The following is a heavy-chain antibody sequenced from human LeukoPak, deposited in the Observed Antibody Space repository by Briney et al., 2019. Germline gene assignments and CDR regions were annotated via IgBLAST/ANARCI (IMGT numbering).Heavy chain of an antibody. D-gene: IGHD3-10*01. V-gene: IGHV4-34*01. Sequence: SETLSLTCAVYGGSFSGYYWSWIRQPPGKGLEWIGKINHSGSTNYNPSLKSRVTISVDTSKNQFSLKLSSVTAADTAVYYCARTQIYGSGSYYIGNYYYYGMDVWGKGTTVTVSS. CDR3: ARTQIYGSGSYYIGNYYYYGMDV. CDR2: INHSGST. J-gene: IGHJ6*04. CDR1: GGSFSGYY.